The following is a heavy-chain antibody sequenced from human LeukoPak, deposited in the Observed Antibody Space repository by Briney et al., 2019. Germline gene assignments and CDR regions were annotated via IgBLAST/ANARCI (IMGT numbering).Heavy chain of an antibody. Sequence: GGSLRLSCAASGFTFSSYAMSWVRQAPGMGLVWVSRLPPDELGIIYADSVKGRFTVSRDNAKNTVYLQMNNLRVDDTAVYYCVGTIASRGSEYWGQGALVTVSS. CDR3: VGTIASRGSEY. D-gene: IGHD6-6*01. CDR1: GFTFSSYA. CDR2: LPPDELGI. J-gene: IGHJ4*02. V-gene: IGHV3-74*01.